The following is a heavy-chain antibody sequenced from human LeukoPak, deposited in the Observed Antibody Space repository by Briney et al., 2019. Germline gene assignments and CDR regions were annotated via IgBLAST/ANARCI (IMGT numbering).Heavy chain of an antibody. CDR3: ARDPRFSSSWYAGSWFDP. J-gene: IGHJ5*02. D-gene: IGHD6-13*01. CDR2: ISYDGNNK. Sequence: GGSLRLSCAASGFTFSSYAMHWVRQAPGKGLEWVAVISYDGNNKYYADSVKGRFTISRDNSKNTVYLQMNSLRAEDTAVYYCARDPRFSSSWYAGSWFDPWGQGTLVTVSS. CDR1: GFTFSSYA. V-gene: IGHV3-30*04.